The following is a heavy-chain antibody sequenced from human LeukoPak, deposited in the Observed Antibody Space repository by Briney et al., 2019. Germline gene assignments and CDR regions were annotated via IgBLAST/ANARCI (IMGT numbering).Heavy chain of an antibody. Sequence: GGSLRLSCAASGFTFSSYSMNWVRQAPGKGLEWVSSISSSSSYIYYADSVQGRFTISRDNAKNSLYLQMNSLRAEDTAVYYCARDTSPGDSSGYYYVRWFDPWGQGTLVTVSS. CDR1: GFTFSSYS. CDR3: ARDTSPGDSSGYYYVRWFDP. J-gene: IGHJ5*02. D-gene: IGHD3-22*01. V-gene: IGHV3-21*01. CDR2: ISSSSSYI.